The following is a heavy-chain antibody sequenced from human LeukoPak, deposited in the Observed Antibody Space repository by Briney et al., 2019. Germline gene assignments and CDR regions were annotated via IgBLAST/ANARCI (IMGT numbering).Heavy chain of an antibody. V-gene: IGHV1-2*02. Sequence: ASVKVSCKASGYTFTGYFIHWVRQAPGQGLEWMGWINPNTGGTNYAQKFQGRVTMTRETSINTAHMELSRLRSDDTAVYYCARSPSPDVAPLTFDYWGQGTLVTVTS. CDR3: ARSPSPDVAPLTFDY. D-gene: IGHD1-14*01. CDR2: INPNTGGT. J-gene: IGHJ4*02. CDR1: GYTFTGYF.